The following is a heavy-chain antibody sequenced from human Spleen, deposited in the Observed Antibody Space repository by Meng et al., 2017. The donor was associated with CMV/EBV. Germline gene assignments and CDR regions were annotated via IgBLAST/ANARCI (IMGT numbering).Heavy chain of an antibody. D-gene: IGHD1-1*01. CDR3: ARDNNCGPDY. Sequence: ASVKVSCKASGYTFTAHYFHWVRQDPGQGLEWMGWIHPHRGDTNYAQQFQGRVTLTRDTSINTGYMELTRLTSDDTAVYYCARDNNCGPDYWGQGTLVTVSS. J-gene: IGHJ4*02. CDR2: IHPHRGDT. V-gene: IGHV1-2*02. CDR1: GYTFTAHY.